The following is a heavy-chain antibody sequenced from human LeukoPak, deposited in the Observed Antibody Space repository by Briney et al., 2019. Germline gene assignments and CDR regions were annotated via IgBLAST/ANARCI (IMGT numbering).Heavy chain of an antibody. D-gene: IGHD6-19*01. J-gene: IGHJ4*02. CDR1: GYTLTELS. CDR2: FDPEDGET. CDR3: ARDAAVAGDY. Sequence: ASVKVSCKVSGYTLTELSMHWVRQAPGKGLEWMGGFDPEDGETIYAQKFQGRVTMTRDTSISTAYMELSNLRSDDTAVYYCARDAAVAGDYWGQGTLVTVSS. V-gene: IGHV1-24*01.